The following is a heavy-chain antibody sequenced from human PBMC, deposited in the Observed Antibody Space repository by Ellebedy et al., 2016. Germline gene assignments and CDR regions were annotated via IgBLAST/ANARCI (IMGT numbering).Heavy chain of an antibody. Sequence: SETLSLXXTVSGGSISSYYWSWIRQPPGKGLEWIGYIYYSGSTNYNPSLKSRVTISVDTSKNQFSLKLSSVTAADTAVYYCARGQGAPDYWGQGTLVTVSS. CDR1: GGSISSYY. CDR3: ARGQGAPDY. J-gene: IGHJ4*02. D-gene: IGHD4/OR15-4a*01. V-gene: IGHV4-59*01. CDR2: IYYSGST.